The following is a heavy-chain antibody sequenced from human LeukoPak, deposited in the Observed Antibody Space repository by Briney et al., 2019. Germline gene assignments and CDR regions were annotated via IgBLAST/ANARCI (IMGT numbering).Heavy chain of an antibody. D-gene: IGHD3-3*01. CDR1: GFSFSSYG. J-gene: IGHJ4*02. CDR3: AKVAGITIFGVVIMDYYFDY. CDR2: ISYDGSNK. V-gene: IGHV3-30*18. Sequence: GRSLRLSCAASGFSFSSYGMHWVRQAPGKGLVWVAVISYDGSNKYYADSVKVRFTIYRDNSKNTLYLQMNSVRAEDTAVYYCAKVAGITIFGVVIMDYYFDYWGQGTLVTVSS.